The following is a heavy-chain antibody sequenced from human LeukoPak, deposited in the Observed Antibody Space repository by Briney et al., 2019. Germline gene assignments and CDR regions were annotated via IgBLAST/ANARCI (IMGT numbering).Heavy chain of an antibody. CDR2: FDPEDGGT. V-gene: IGHV1-24*01. D-gene: IGHD1-26*01. J-gene: IGHJ4*02. CDR3: ATDSGSGWELFSPFDY. Sequence: ASVKVSRKVSGYTLTELSMHWVRQAPAKGLEWMGGFDPEDGGTIYAQKFQGRVTMTEDTSTDTAYMELSSLRSEDTAVYYCATDSGSGWELFSPFDYWGQGTLVTVSS. CDR1: GYTLTELS.